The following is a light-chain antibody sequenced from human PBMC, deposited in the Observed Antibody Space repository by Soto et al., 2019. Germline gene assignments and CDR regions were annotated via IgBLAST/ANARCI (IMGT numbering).Light chain of an antibody. Sequence: QSVLTQPPSVSGAPGQRVTISCTGSSSNIGAGYDVHWYQQFPGTTPKFLIYGNTNRPSGVPDRFSASKSGTSASLDITGLQAEDEAEYFCSSYAGSNNFVFGTGTKVTVL. CDR3: SSYAGSNNFV. CDR2: GNT. CDR1: SSNIGAGYD. V-gene: IGLV1-40*01. J-gene: IGLJ1*01.